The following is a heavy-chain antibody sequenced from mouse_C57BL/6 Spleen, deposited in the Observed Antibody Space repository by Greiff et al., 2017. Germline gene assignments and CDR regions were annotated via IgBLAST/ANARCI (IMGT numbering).Heavy chain of an antibody. Sequence: QVQLQQSGTELVKPGASVKLSCKASGYTFTSYWMHWVKQRPGQGLEWIGNINPSNGGTNYNEKFKSKATLTVDKSSSTAYMQLSSLTSEDYAVYYCARSDYDYDGFAYWGQGTLVTVSA. D-gene: IGHD2-4*01. CDR3: ARSDYDYDGFAY. CDR2: INPSNGGT. CDR1: GYTFTSYW. J-gene: IGHJ3*01. V-gene: IGHV1-53*01.